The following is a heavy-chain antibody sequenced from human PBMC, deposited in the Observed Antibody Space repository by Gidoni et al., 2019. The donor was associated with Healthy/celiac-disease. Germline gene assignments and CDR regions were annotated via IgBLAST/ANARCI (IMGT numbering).Heavy chain of an antibody. CDR2: FAPEEGET. D-gene: IGHD2-15*01. V-gene: IGHV1-24*01. CDR3: STTDSGGSYTYGRSYGMDV. Sequence: QVQLVQSGAEVKKPGASVKVSCKVSGYTLTELSMHWVRQAPGNGLEWMGGFAPEEGETIYAQKFQGRVTMTEDTSTDTAYMELSSLRSEDTAVYYCSTTDSGGSYTYGRSYGMDVWGQGTTVTVSS. J-gene: IGHJ6*02. CDR1: GYTLTELS.